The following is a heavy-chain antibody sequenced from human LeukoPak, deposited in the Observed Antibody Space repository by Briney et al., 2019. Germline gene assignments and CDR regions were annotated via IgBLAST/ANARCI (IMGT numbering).Heavy chain of an antibody. D-gene: IGHD1-14*01. CDR3: ARDPTGITGTTREAFDI. CDR1: GGSISSGDYY. CDR2: IYYSGST. Sequence: SETLSLTCTVSGGSISSGDYYWSWIRQPPGKGLEWIGYIYYSGSTYYNPSLKSRVTISVDTSKNQFSLKLSSVTAADTAVYYCARDPTGITGTTREAFDIWGQGTMVTVSS. V-gene: IGHV4-30-4*02. J-gene: IGHJ3*02.